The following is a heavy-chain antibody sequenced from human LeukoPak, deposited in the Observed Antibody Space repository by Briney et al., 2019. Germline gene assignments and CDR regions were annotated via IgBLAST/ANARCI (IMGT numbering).Heavy chain of an antibody. CDR3: ARDSSSSYYYYYGMDV. V-gene: IGHV3-21*01. CDR1: GFTFSSFA. J-gene: IGHJ6*02. CDR2: IGSSSSYI. D-gene: IGHD6-6*01. Sequence: GGSLRLSCSASGFTFSSFALHWVRQAPGKGLEWVSSIGSSSSYIYYADSVKGRFTISRDNAKNSLYLQMNSLRAEDTAVYYCARDSSSSYYYYYGMDVWGQGTTVTVSS.